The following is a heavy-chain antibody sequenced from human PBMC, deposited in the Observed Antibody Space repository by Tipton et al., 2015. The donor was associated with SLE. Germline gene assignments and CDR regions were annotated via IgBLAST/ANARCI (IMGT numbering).Heavy chain of an antibody. J-gene: IGHJ4*02. CDR2: VSGSGGST. CDR3: AKGTPGRAYFEY. CDR1: GFTFRSST. Sequence: SLRLSCAASGFTFRSSTMSWVRQVPGKGLEWVSSVSGSGGSTYSADSVKGRFIISRDNSKNTLSLQMNSLKDEDTAIYYCAKGTPGRAYFEYWDQGTLVTVSS. D-gene: IGHD1-26*01. V-gene: IGHV3-23*01.